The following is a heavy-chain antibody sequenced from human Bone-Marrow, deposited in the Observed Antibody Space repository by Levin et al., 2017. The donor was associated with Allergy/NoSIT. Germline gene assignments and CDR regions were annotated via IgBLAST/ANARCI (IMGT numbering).Heavy chain of an antibody. CDR1: GFTFSNSA. Sequence: GESLKISCAASGFTFSNSAIDWVRQAPGKGLEYVSTITSTGGTTYYADSVKGRFTISRDNSKNTVYLQMNSLRAEDTAVYYCAKAKWAAGSGGQDQWVQGTLVTVSS. CDR2: ITSTGGTT. D-gene: IGHD6-13*01. J-gene: IGHJ4*02. CDR3: AKAKWAAGSGGQDQ. V-gene: IGHV3-23*01.